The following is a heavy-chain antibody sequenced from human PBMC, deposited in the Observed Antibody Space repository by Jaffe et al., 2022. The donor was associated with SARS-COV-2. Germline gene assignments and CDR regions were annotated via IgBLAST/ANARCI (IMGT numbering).Heavy chain of an antibody. CDR3: ARDLTQTYFTVTTWVPDY. J-gene: IGHJ4*02. V-gene: IGHV3-30*04. D-gene: IGHD4-17*01. CDR2: ISYDGSNK. Sequence: QVQLVESGGGVVQPGRSLRLSCAASGFTFSSYAMHWVRQAPGKGLEWVAVISYDGSNKYYADSVKGRFTISRDNSKNTLYLQMNSLRAEDTAVYYCARDLTQTYFTVTTWVPDYWGQGTLVTVSS. CDR1: GFTFSSYA.